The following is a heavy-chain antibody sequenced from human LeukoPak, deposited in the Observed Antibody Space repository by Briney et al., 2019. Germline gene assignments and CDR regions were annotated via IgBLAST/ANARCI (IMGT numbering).Heavy chain of an antibody. CDR1: GYTFTAYY. V-gene: IGHV1-2*02. Sequence: ASVKVSCKASGYTFTAYYMHWVQPAPGQGLEWVGWIDPYSGGTNYAQKFQGRVTMTRDTSISTAYMELSSLRSDDAAVYYCASTENCDYWGQGTLVTVSS. CDR3: ASTENCDY. CDR2: IDPYSGGT. J-gene: IGHJ4*02.